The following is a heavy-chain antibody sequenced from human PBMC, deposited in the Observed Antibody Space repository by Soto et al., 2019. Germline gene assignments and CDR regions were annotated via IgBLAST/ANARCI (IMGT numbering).Heavy chain of an antibody. CDR3: ARRGDGDYERPPPGWYFDL. J-gene: IGHJ2*01. V-gene: IGHV4-31*03. CDR1: GGSISSGGYY. D-gene: IGHD4-17*01. Sequence: QVQLQESGPGLVKPSQTLSLTCTVSGGSISSGGYYWSWIRQHPGKGLEWIGYIYYSGSTYYNPSLKSRVTISVDTSKNQFSLKLSSVTAADTAVYYCARRGDGDYERPPPGWYFDLWGRGTLVTVSS. CDR2: IYYSGST.